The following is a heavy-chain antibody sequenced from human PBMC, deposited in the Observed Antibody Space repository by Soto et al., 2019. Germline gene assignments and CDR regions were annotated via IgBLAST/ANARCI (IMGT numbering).Heavy chain of an antibody. CDR2: IFPYDSDT. Sequence: GESLKISCKASGYIIKNYWIGWVRQMPGQGLEWMGIIFPYDSDTRYSPSFQGHVTISVDKSISTAYVQWSSLKASDSAIYYCFRGGLTSRTCEYWGQGTMVSVSS. CDR1: GYIIKNYW. V-gene: IGHV5-51*01. J-gene: IGHJ4*02. D-gene: IGHD3-16*01. CDR3: FRGGLTSRTCEY.